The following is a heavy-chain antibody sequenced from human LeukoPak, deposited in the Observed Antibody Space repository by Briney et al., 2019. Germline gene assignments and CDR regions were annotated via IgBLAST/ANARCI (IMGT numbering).Heavy chain of an antibody. V-gene: IGHV3-21*01. Sequence: GGSLRLSCAASEFTFVRYAMNWVRQAPGKGLEWVSSIGTSSNNIYYTDSVKGRFTISRDNAKNSLYLQVDSLRVEDTAVYFCASGTVGNYALDYWGQGTLVTVSS. D-gene: IGHD1-7*01. CDR1: EFTFVRYA. J-gene: IGHJ4*02. CDR2: IGTSSNNI. CDR3: ASGTVGNYALDY.